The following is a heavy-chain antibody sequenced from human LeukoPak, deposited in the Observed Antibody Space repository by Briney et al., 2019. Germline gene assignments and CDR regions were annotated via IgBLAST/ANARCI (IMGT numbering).Heavy chain of an antibody. J-gene: IGHJ3*02. CDR3: ARANDYSKSNAFDI. V-gene: IGHV3-9*03. CDR2: IDWNSGRI. D-gene: IGHD4-11*01. CDR1: GFTIHDHA. Sequence: GGSLRLSCVSSGFTIHDHAMHWVRQAPGKGLEWVSGIDWNSGRIGYADSVKGRFTISRDNAKNSLYLQMNSLRAEDMALYYCARANDYSKSNAFDIWGQGTMVTVSS.